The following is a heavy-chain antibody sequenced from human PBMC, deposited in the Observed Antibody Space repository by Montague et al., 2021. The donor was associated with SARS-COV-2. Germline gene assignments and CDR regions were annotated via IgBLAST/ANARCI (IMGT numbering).Heavy chain of an antibody. V-gene: IGHV4-39*01. CDR3: ARRGWFGELL. D-gene: IGHD3-10*01. CDR2: IYDSGST. Sequence: SETLSLTCSVSGGSISSSSNYWGRIRRPPGKGREWLGYIYDSGSTYHESSLKSPVTISADTSKNQFSLKLSSVTAADTAVYYCARRGWFGELLWGQGTLVTVSS. CDR1: GGSISSSSNY. J-gene: IGHJ4*02.